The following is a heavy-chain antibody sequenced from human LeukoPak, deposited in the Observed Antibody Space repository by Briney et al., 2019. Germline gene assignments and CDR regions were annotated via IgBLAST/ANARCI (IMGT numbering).Heavy chain of an antibody. CDR1: GFTFSSYT. J-gene: IGHJ6*02. CDR3: AKVDGPYHHYGMDV. D-gene: IGHD5-24*01. Sequence: GGSLRLSCAASGFTFSSYTMNWVRQAPGKGLEWVSSISSSSSYIYYADSLKGRFTISRDNAKNSLYLQMNSLRAEDTAVYYCAKVDGPYHHYGMDVWGQGTTVTVSS. CDR2: ISSSSSYI. V-gene: IGHV3-21*01.